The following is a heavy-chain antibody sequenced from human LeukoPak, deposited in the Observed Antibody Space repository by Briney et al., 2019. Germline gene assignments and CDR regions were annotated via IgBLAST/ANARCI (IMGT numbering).Heavy chain of an antibody. CDR1: GFTISSNY. CDR2: IYSGGST. J-gene: IGHJ4*02. Sequence: PGGSLRLSCAASGFTISSNYMSWVRQAPGKGLEWVSVIYSGGSTYYPDSVKGRFTISRDNSKNTLYLQMNSLRAEDTAVYYCARDMQGAGLFDYWGQGTLVTVSS. CDR3: ARDMQGAGLFDY. V-gene: IGHV3-66*01. D-gene: IGHD3/OR15-3a*01.